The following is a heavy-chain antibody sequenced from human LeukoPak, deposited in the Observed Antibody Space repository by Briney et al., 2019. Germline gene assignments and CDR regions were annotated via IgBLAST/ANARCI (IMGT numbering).Heavy chain of an antibody. CDR3: ARAYSSSTFDY. CDR1: GLTFSSYE. J-gene: IGHJ4*02. Sequence: GGSLRLSCAASGLTFSSYEMNWVRQAPGKGLEWVSYISSSGSTINYADSVKGRFTISRDNAKNSPYLQMNSLRAEDTAVYYCARAYSSSTFDYWGQGTLVTVSS. CDR2: ISSSGSTI. D-gene: IGHD6-6*01. V-gene: IGHV3-48*03.